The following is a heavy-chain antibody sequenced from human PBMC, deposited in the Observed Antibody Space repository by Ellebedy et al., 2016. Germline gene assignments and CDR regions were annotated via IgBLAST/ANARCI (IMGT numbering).Heavy chain of an antibody. D-gene: IGHD4-17*01. CDR3: ASALYTVTPVDY. CDR1: GGSISSYY. Sequence: SETLSLTCTVSGGSISSYYWSWIRQPPGKGLEWIGEINHSGSTNYNPSLKSRVTISVDTSKNQFSLKLSSVTAADTAVYYCASALYTVTPVDYWGQGTLVTVSS. CDR2: INHSGST. V-gene: IGHV4-34*01. J-gene: IGHJ4*02.